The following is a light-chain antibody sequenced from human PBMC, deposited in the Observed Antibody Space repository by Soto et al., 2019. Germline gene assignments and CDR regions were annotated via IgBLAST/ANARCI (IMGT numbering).Light chain of an antibody. J-gene: IGKJ1*01. CDR2: DAS. CDR3: QQYDNWPPWT. CDR1: QSVGSN. V-gene: IGKV3-15*01. Sequence: EIVMTQSPSTVSVSPGDRATLSCRASQSVGSNLTWYQQKPGQAPGLLIYDASSRSTGIPARFSDSGSGTEFTLTISSRHSEDDAVYYCQQYDNWPPWTFGQGTKVDIK.